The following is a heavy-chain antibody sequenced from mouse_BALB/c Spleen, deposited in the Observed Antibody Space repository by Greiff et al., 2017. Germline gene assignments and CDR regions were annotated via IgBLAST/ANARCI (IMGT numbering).Heavy chain of an antibody. CDR1: GYSITSGYY. Sequence: EVQLQESGPGLVKPSQSLSLTCSVTGYSITSGYYWNWIRQFPGNKLEWMGYISYDGSNNYNPSLKNRISITRDTSKNQFFLTLNSVTTEDTATYYCASYYGRRGYFDVWGAGTTVTVSS. CDR2: ISYDGSN. J-gene: IGHJ1*01. V-gene: IGHV3-6*02. CDR3: ASYYGRRGYFDV. D-gene: IGHD2-1*01.